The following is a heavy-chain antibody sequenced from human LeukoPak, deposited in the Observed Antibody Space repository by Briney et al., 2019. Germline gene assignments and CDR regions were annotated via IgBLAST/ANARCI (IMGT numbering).Heavy chain of an antibody. Sequence: SETLSLTCTVSGGSIRSSSYYWGWIRQAPGKGLEWIGSIYYSGSTYYNPSLKSRVTISIDTSKNQFSLKLSSVSAADTAVYYCARHRPEYSGNSFDYWGQGTLVTVSS. D-gene: IGHD1-26*01. CDR1: GGSIRSSSYY. CDR2: IYYSGST. J-gene: IGHJ4*02. CDR3: ARHRPEYSGNSFDY. V-gene: IGHV4-39*01.